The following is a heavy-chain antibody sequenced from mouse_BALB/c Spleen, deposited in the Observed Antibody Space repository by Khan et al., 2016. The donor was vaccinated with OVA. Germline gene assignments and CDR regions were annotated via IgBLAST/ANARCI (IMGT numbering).Heavy chain of an antibody. J-gene: IGHJ2*01. CDR3: ARSVTITTVVASDFDY. CDR2: ISYSGRT. D-gene: IGHD1-1*01. V-gene: IGHV3-2*02. Sequence: EVQLQESGPGLVKPSQSLSLTCTVTGYSITSDYAWYWIRQFPGNKLEWMGYISYSGRTSYNPSLKSRISITRDISKNQFFLQLNSVTTEDTATXCCARSVTITTVVASDFDYWGQGTTLTVSS. CDR1: GYSITSDYA.